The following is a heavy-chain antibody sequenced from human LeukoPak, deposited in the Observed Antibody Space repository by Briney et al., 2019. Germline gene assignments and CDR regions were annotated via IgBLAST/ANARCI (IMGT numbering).Heavy chain of an antibody. D-gene: IGHD3-10*01. CDR2: MNSDSGNT. Sequence: ASVKVSCRASGYTFTNYDINWVRQATGQGLEWMGWMNSDSGNTGYGQKFQGRVTLTRDTSISTAYMELYSLRAEDTAVYYCARDALGVLWFGEFPGGYGMDVWGQGTTVTVSS. CDR3: ARDALGVLWFGEFPGGYGMDV. J-gene: IGHJ6*02. CDR1: GYTFTNYD. V-gene: IGHV1-8*01.